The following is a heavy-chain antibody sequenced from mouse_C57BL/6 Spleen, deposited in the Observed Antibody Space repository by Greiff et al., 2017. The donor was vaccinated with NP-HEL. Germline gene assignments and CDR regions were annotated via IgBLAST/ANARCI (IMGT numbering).Heavy chain of an antibody. V-gene: IGHV1-42*01. J-gene: IGHJ3*01. CDR1: GYSFTGYY. CDR3: ARSSGS. D-gene: IGHD3-2*02. CDR2: INPSTGGT. Sequence: VQLKQSGPELVKPGASVKISCKASGYSFTGYYMNWVKQSPEKSLEWIGEINPSTGGTTYNQKFKAKATLTVDKSSSTAYMQLKSLTSEDSAVYYCARSSGSWGQGTLVTVSA.